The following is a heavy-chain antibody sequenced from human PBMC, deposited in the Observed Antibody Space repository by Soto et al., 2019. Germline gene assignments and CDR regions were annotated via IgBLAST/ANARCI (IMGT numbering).Heavy chain of an antibody. D-gene: IGHD3-16*01. V-gene: IGHV4-39*01. CDR3: ASPWGTSLGNWVDP. J-gene: IGHJ5*02. CDR1: GGSISSSSYY. CDR2: IYYSGTN. Sequence: QLQLQESGPGLVKPSETLSLTCTVFGGSISSSSYYWGWIRQPPGKGLEWIGNIYYSGTNYDNPSLKNRLTISVDAPKNQFSLKLISVTASDTAVYYFASPWGTSLGNWVDPWGQGTLVTVSS.